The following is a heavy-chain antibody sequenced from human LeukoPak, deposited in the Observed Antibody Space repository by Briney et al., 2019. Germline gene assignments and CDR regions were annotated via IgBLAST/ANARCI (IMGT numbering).Heavy chain of an antibody. Sequence: SETPSLTCTVSGVSINTYFWSWIWQPPGKGLEWIGYVYYNGITNYNPSLKSRVSISLDTSRNQFSLRLNSVTAAETAVYYCASQLGGTTFHWGQGTLFTVSS. CDR2: VYYNGIT. V-gene: IGHV4-59*01. CDR1: GVSINTYF. J-gene: IGHJ4*02. D-gene: IGHD1/OR15-1a*01. CDR3: ASQLGGTTFH.